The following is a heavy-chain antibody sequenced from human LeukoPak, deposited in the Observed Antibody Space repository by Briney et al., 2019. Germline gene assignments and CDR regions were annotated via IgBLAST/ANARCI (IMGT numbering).Heavy chain of an antibody. V-gene: IGHV1-69*04. J-gene: IGHJ5*02. Sequence: GSSVKVSCKASGGTFSSYAISWVRQAPGQGLEWMGRIIPILGIANYAQKFQGRVTITADKSTSTAYMELSSLRSEDTTGYYCARAGGPPQNNWFDPWGQGTLVTVSS. CDR2: IIPILGIA. CDR1: GGTFSSYA. CDR3: ARAGGPPQNNWFDP. D-gene: IGHD1-26*01.